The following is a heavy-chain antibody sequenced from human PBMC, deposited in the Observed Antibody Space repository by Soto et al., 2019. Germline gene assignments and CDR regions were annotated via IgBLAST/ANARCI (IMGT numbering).Heavy chain of an antibody. CDR2: IWSDGNNK. J-gene: IGHJ4*02. D-gene: IGHD1-1*01. CDR3: ARIQLDTIMALDY. CDR1: GFTFSSYA. V-gene: IGHV3-33*08. Sequence: PGGSLRLSCAASGFTFSSYAMSWVRQAPGKGLEWVSVIWSDGNNKYYADSVKGRFTISRDSSKNTLYLQMNSLRVEDTAVYYCARIQLDTIMALDYWGQGTLVTVSS.